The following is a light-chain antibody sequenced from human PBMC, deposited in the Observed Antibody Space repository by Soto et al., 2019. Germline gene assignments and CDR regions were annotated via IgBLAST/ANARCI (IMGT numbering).Light chain of an antibody. V-gene: IGKV3-20*01. CDR1: QSIASSY. J-gene: IGKJ4*01. Sequence: EIVLTQSPGTLSLSPGERATLSYRASQSIASSYLAWYQQKPGQPPRLLLYRTFNRATGIPDRFSASGSGTDFTLTISRLEPEDFAVYFCQQFSRPPLTFGGGTKVEI. CDR3: QQFSRPPLT. CDR2: RTF.